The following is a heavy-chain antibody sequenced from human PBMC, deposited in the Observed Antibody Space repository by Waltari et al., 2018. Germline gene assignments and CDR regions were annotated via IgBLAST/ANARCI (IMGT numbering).Heavy chain of an antibody. V-gene: IGHV4-34*01. Sequence: QVQLQQWGAGLLKPSETLSLTCGYYGESFNNYYWIWVRQPPGKGLEWIGETDHRGATKSQPPLASRVTISLDTSKSQFSLSLRSVIAADAAMYYCARHRRGSNGIDYWGQGTLVTVSS. CDR3: ARHRRGSNGIDY. CDR1: GESFNNYY. J-gene: IGHJ4*02. D-gene: IGHD7-27*01. CDR2: TDHRGAT.